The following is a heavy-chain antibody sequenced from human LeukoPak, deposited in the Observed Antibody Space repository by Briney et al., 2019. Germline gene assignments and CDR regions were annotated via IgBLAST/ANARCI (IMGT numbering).Heavy chain of an antibody. D-gene: IGHD4-17*01. CDR3: AKNYGDYSFYFDY. Sequence: PGGSLRLSCAASGFTFDDYAMHWVRQAPGKGLEWVSGISWNSGSIGYADSVKGRFTISRGNAKNSLYLQMNSLRAEDTAVYYCAKNYGDYSFYFDYWGQGTLVTVSS. CDR1: GFTFDDYA. CDR2: ISWNSGSI. V-gene: IGHV3-9*01. J-gene: IGHJ4*02.